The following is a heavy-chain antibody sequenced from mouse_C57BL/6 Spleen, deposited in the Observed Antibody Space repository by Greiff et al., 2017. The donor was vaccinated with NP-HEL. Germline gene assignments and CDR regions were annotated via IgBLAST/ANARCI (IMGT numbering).Heavy chain of an antibody. Sequence: EVQGVESGGDLVKPGGSLKLSCAASGFTFSSYGMSWVRQTPDKRLEWVATISSGGSYTYYPDSVKGRFTISRDNAKNTLYLQMSSLKSEDTAMYYCARHDCYYLAYWGQGTLVTVSA. CDR2: ISSGGSYT. D-gene: IGHD2-3*01. J-gene: IGHJ3*01. CDR3: ARHDCYYLAY. CDR1: GFTFSSYG. V-gene: IGHV5-6*01.